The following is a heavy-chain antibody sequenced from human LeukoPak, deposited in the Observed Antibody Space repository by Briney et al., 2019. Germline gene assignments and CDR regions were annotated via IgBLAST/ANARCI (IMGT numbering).Heavy chain of an antibody. J-gene: IGHJ6*02. V-gene: IGHV5-51*01. D-gene: IGHD3-10*01. CDR3: VKGVSGTYFGMDV. CDR2: IYPADADT. Sequence: GEALEMSCKGSGCRFINYWIAWVRQMPGKGLEGIWIIYPADADTSSSPSFQGQVTISAHRSITPAYLQWSSLKASDTAIYYCVKGVSGTYFGMDVWGQGTTVIVS. CDR1: GCRFINYW.